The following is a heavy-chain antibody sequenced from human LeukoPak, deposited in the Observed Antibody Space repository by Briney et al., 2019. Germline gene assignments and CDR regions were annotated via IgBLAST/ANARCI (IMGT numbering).Heavy chain of an antibody. D-gene: IGHD3-3*01. J-gene: IGHJ4*02. CDR3: ARVLDDGY. CDR1: GFIFDDYA. CDR2: ISWNSGSI. V-gene: IGHV3-9*01. Sequence: GGSLRLSCAAPGFIFDDYAMHWVRQAPGKGLEWVSGISWNSGSIDYADSVKGRFTISRDNAKNSLYLQMNSLRAEDTAVYYCARVLDDGYWGQGTLVTVSS.